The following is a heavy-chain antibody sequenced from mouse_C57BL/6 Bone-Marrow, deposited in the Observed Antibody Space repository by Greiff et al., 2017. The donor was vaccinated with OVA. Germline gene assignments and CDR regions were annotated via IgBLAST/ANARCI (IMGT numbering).Heavy chain of an antibody. D-gene: IGHD1-1*01. J-gene: IGHJ4*01. CDR3: YEDSAVYYCASAITTVVTDYAMDY. CDR2: GQGLEWIG. V-gene: IGHV1-87*01. Sequence: VQLQQSGPELARPWASVKISCQAFYTFSRRVHFAIRDTNYWMQWVKQRPGQGLEWIGAIYPGNGDTSYNQKFKGKVTLTADKASSTSYMQLRSLRYEDSAVYYCASAITTVVTDYAMDYWGQGTSVTVSS. CDR1: YTFSRRVH.